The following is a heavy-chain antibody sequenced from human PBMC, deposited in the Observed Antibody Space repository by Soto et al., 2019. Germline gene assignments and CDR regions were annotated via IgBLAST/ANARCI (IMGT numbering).Heavy chain of an antibody. D-gene: IGHD3-3*01. Sequence: GGSLRLSCAASGFTFSSYSMNWVRQAPGKGLEWVSYISSSSSTIYYADSVKGRFTISRDNAKNSLYLQMNSLRAEDTAVYYCARVFYRNYDFWSGYYDAFDIWGQGTMVTVSS. J-gene: IGHJ3*02. CDR1: GFTFSSYS. CDR2: ISSSSSTI. V-gene: IGHV3-48*01. CDR3: ARVFYRNYDFWSGYYDAFDI.